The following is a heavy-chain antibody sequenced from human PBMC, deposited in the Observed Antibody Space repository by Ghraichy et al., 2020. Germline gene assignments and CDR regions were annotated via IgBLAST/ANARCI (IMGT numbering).Heavy chain of an antibody. J-gene: IGHJ3*02. CDR2: INHSGST. V-gene: IGHV4-34*01. CDR1: GGSFSGYY. Sequence: SETLSLTCAVYGGSFSGYYWSWIRQPPGKGLEWIGEINHSGSTNYNPSLKSRVTISVDTSKNQFSLKLSSVTAADTAVYYCARGPLWYSSSLDAFDIWGQGTMVTVSS. CDR3: ARGPLWYSSSLDAFDI. D-gene: IGHD6-13*01.